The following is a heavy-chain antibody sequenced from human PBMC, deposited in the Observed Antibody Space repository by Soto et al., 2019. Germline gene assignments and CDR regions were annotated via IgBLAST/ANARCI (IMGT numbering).Heavy chain of an antibody. CDR2: INHSGST. CDR1: GGSFSGYY. V-gene: IGHV4-34*01. CDR3: ARRGAVAADFDY. D-gene: IGHD6-19*01. Sequence: SETLSLTCAVYGGSFSGYYWSWIRQPPGKGLEWIGEINHSGSTNYNPSLKSRVTISVDTSKNQFSLKLSSVTAADTAVYYCARRGAVAADFDYWGQGTLVTVSS. J-gene: IGHJ4*02.